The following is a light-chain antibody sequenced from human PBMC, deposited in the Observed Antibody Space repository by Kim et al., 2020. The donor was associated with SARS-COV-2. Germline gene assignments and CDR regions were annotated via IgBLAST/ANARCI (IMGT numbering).Light chain of an antibody. CDR2: EDT. CDR3: QSSDNNNPFI. J-gene: IGLJ1*01. CDR1: SGSVGSNY. Sequence: NFMLTQPHSVSESPGKTVTISCTRSSGSVGSNYVQWYQQRPGSAPSTVIYEDTQRPSGVPDRFSGSIDTSSNSASLTISGLTTEDEADFYCQSSDNNNPFIFGPGPKVTVL. V-gene: IGLV6-57*03.